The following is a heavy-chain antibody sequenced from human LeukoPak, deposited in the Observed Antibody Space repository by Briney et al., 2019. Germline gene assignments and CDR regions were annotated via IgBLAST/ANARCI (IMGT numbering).Heavy chain of an antibody. CDR3: ARVGGSNAFDI. CDR2: INSDGSST. D-gene: IGHD1-26*01. J-gene: IGHJ3*02. Sequence: GGSLRLSCAASGFTFSSYWVHWVRQAPGKGLVWVSPINSDGSSTSYADSVKGRFTISRDNAKNTLSLQMNSLRAEDTAVYYCARVGGSNAFDIWGQGTMVIVSS. CDR1: GFTFSSYW. V-gene: IGHV3-74*01.